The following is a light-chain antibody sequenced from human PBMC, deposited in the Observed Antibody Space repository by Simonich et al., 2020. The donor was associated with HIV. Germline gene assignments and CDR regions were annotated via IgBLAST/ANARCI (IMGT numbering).Light chain of an antibody. Sequence: DIVMTQSPDSLAVSLGERATINCKSNQSVLYSSNNKNYLAWYQQKPGQPPKLLIYWASTRESGVPGRFRGSGSGTDFTLTISRLQAEDVAVYYCQQYYSTPPITFGQGTRLEIK. CDR2: WAS. CDR3: QQYYSTPPIT. CDR1: QSVLYSSNNKNY. J-gene: IGKJ5*01. V-gene: IGKV4-1*01.